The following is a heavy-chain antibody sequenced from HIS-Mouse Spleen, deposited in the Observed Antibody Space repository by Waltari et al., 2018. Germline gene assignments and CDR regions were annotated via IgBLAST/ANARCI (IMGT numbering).Heavy chain of an antibody. CDR2: IYYSGST. CDR3: ARAPTGFLEWFDAFDI. Sequence: QLQLQESGPGLVKPSETLSLTCTVSGGSISSSSYYVGWIRQPPGKGLEWIGSIYYSGSTYYNPSLKSRVTISVDTSKNQFSLKLSSVTAADTAVYYCARAPTGFLEWFDAFDIWGQGTMVTVSS. J-gene: IGHJ3*02. CDR1: GGSISSSSYY. D-gene: IGHD3-3*01. V-gene: IGHV4-39*07.